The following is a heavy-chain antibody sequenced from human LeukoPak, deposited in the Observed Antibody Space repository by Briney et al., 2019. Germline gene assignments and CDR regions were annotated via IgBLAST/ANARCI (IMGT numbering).Heavy chain of an antibody. Sequence: GGSLRLSCAASGFTFSSYSMNWVRQAPGKGLEWVSSISSGSSYIYYADSVKGRFTISRDNAKNSLYLQMNSLRAEDTAVYYCARDHLRRKYDSSGYYYVSGAFDIWGQGTMVTVSS. J-gene: IGHJ3*02. D-gene: IGHD3-22*01. CDR1: GFTFSSYS. CDR3: ARDHLRRKYDSSGYYYVSGAFDI. CDR2: ISSGSSYI. V-gene: IGHV3-21*01.